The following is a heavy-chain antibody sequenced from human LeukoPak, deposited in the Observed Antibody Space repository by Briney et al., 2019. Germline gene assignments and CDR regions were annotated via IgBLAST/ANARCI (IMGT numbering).Heavy chain of an antibody. D-gene: IGHD2-2*01. CDR3: ARDSRMGYCSSTSCYARNNWFDP. CDR1: GFTFSSYS. V-gene: IGHV3-21*01. Sequence: GGSLRLSCAASGFTFSSYSMNWVRQAPGKGLEWVSSISSSSSYIYYADSVKGRFTISRDNAKNSLYLQMNSLRAEDTAVYYCARDSRMGYCSSTSCYARNNWFDPWGQGTLVTVSS. J-gene: IGHJ5*02. CDR2: ISSSSSYI.